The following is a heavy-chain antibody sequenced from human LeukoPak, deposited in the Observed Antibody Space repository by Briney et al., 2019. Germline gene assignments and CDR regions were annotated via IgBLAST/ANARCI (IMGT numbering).Heavy chain of an antibody. CDR3: AKDSLLWFGELLSPDAFDI. Sequence: GGSLRLSCAASGFTFSSYGMSWVRQASGKGLEWVSAVSGSGGTTYYADSVKGRFTISRDNSKNTLYLQMNSLRAEDTAVYYCAKDSLLWFGELLSPDAFDIWGQGTMVTVSS. D-gene: IGHD3-10*01. V-gene: IGHV3-23*01. CDR2: VSGSGGTT. J-gene: IGHJ3*02. CDR1: GFTFSSYG.